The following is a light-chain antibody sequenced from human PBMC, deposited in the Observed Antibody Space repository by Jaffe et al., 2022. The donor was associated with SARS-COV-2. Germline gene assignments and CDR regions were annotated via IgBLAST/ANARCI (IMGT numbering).Light chain of an antibody. Sequence: DIQMTQSPSFLSASVGDRVSISCRASQRIGTYLNWYQQKPGTAPKVLIYGASNLQSGVSSRFSGSGSGTDFTLIIRSLQPEDFATYYCHQSYSTPNTFGQGTKLEIK. CDR1: QRIGTY. CDR3: HQSYSTPNT. J-gene: IGKJ2*01. V-gene: IGKV1-39*01. CDR2: GAS.